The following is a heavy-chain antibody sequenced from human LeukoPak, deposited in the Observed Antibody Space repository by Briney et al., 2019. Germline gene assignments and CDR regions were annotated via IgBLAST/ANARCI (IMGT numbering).Heavy chain of an antibody. Sequence: GGSLRLSCAASGFTLSNSWMFWVRQPPGKGLKYVSEINNDGSRTSYADSVKGRCTISRDGAENTLFLQMNSLRAEDTAVYFCARGGVSGGFDYWGQGTLVTVSS. D-gene: IGHD3-10*01. CDR2: INNDGSRT. CDR1: GFTLSNSW. J-gene: IGHJ4*02. CDR3: ARGGVSGGFDY. V-gene: IGHV3-74*01.